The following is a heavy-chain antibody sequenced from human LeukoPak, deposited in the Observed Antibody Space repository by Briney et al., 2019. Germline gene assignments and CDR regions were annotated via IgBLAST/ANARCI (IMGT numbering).Heavy chain of an antibody. CDR3: ARVSRGDHYYDSSGYYYEYAFDI. J-gene: IGHJ3*02. D-gene: IGHD3-22*01. CDR1: GGSISSYY. Sequence: SETLSLTCTVSGGSISSYYWSWIRQPAGKGLEWIGRIYTSGSTNYNPSLKGRVTMSVDTSKNQFSLKLSSVTAADTAVYYCARVSRGDHYYDSSGYYYEYAFDIWGQGTMVTVSS. CDR2: IYTSGST. V-gene: IGHV4-4*07.